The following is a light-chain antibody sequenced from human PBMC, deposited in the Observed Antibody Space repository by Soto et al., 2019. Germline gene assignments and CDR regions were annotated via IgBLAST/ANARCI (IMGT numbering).Light chain of an antibody. Sequence: EIVLTQSPATLSLSPGERATLSCRASETVNSYLAWYQQKPGQAPRLLIYDVSKRATVIPARFSGSGSGTDFTRAISSLEADDFAVYYCQHPSSWPFTFGPGTNVEIK. CDR2: DVS. CDR1: ETVNSY. CDR3: QHPSSWPFT. V-gene: IGKV3-11*01. J-gene: IGKJ3*01.